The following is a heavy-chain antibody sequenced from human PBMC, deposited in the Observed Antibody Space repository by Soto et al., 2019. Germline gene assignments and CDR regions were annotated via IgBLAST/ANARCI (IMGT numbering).Heavy chain of an antibody. V-gene: IGHV3-23*01. CDR1: GFTFSSYA. CDR2: ISGSGGST. Sequence: EVQLLESEGGLVQPGGSLRLSCAASGFTFSSYAMSWVRQAPGKGLEWVSAISGSGGSTYYADSVKGRFTISRDNSKNTLYLQMNSLRAEDTAVYYCAKDAYYYDSSGYYDYFDYWGQGTLVTVSS. J-gene: IGHJ4*02. D-gene: IGHD3-22*01. CDR3: AKDAYYYDSSGYYDYFDY.